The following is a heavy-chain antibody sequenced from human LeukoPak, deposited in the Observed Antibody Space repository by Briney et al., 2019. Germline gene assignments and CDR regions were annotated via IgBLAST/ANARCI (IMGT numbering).Heavy chain of an antibody. CDR1: GGSISSGGYY. Sequence: SETLSLTCTVSGGSISSGGYYWSWIRQHPGKGLEWIGYIYYSGSTYYNPSLKSRVTISVDTSKNQFSLKLSAVTAADTAVYYCARDPTPYYFDYWGQGTLVTVSS. J-gene: IGHJ4*02. D-gene: IGHD4-17*01. CDR2: IYYSGST. V-gene: IGHV4-31*03. CDR3: ARDPTPYYFDY.